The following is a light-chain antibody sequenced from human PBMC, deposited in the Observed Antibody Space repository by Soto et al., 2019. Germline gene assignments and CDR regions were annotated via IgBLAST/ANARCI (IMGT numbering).Light chain of an antibody. CDR3: QKYNSAPRT. CDR2: AAS. CDR1: QGISNY. J-gene: IGKJ4*01. Sequence: DVQMTQAPSSLSASVGDMVTITCRASQGISNYLAWYQQKPGKVPKLLIYAASILQSVVPSRFSGSGSGTDFTLTISSLQPEDVATYYCQKYNSAPRTFGGGTKVEIK. V-gene: IGKV1-27*01.